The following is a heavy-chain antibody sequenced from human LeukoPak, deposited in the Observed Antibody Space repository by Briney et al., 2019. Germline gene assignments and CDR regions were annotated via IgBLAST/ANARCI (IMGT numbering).Heavy chain of an antibody. D-gene: IGHD5-12*01. CDR2: VRHDGSAK. Sequence: GGSLRLSCAASGFAFSDFWMSWVRQAPGKGLEWVANVRHDGSAKSYVPSVRGRFTISRDNAKNSLYLQMNSLRAEDTAVYYCARADLATDYFDYWGQGTLVTVSS. V-gene: IGHV3-7*01. CDR3: ARADLATDYFDY. J-gene: IGHJ4*02. CDR1: GFAFSDFW.